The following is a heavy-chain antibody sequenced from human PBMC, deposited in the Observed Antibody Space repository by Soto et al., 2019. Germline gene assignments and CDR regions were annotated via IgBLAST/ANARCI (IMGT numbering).Heavy chain of an antibody. Sequence: QVQLVQSGAEVKKPGSSVKVSCKASGGTFSSYAISWVRQAPGQGLEWMGGIIPIFGTANYAQKFQGRVTTTADESTSTAYMELRSLRAEDTAVYYCARPTNDYGDYGIWFDPWGQGTLVTVSS. CDR3: ARPTNDYGDYGIWFDP. D-gene: IGHD4-17*01. V-gene: IGHV1-69*01. CDR1: GGTFSSYA. CDR2: IIPIFGTA. J-gene: IGHJ5*02.